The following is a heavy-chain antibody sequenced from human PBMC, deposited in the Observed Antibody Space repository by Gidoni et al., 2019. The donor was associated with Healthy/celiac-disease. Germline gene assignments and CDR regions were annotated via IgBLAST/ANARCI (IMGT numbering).Heavy chain of an antibody. J-gene: IGHJ5*02. Sequence: EVQLVESGGGLVQPGGSLRLSCAASGFTFSSDPMSWVRQAPGKGLEWVSAISGIGGSTYYADSVKGRFTISRDNSKNTLYLQMNSLRAEDTAVYYCARNRFGVELNWFDPWGQGTLVTVSS. D-gene: IGHD3-3*01. CDR2: ISGIGGST. CDR1: GFTFSSDP. V-gene: IGHV3-23*04. CDR3: ARNRFGVELNWFDP.